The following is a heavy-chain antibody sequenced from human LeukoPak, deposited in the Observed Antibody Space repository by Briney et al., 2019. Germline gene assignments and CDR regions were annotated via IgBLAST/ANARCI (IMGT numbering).Heavy chain of an antibody. J-gene: IGHJ1*01. CDR1: GFTVSSNY. CDR3: VKDTSGASQYFQY. Sequence: GGSLRLSCAASGFTVSSNYMSWVRQAPGKGLEWVSVIYSGGSTYYADSVKGRFTISRDNSKNTLYLQMNSLRPEDKALYYCVKDTSGASQYFQYWGHGTVVTVSS. CDR2: IYSGGST. D-gene: IGHD2-15*01. V-gene: IGHV3-53*05.